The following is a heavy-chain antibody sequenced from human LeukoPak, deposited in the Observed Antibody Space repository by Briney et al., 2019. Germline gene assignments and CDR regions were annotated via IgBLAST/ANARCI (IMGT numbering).Heavy chain of an antibody. J-gene: IGHJ4*02. Sequence: SETLSLTCTVSGGSISSSSYYWGWIRQPPGKGLEWIGSIYYSGSTYYNPSLKSRVTISVDTSKNQFSLKLSSVTAADTAVYYCAKDRPNYYGTNGHYYRRDGDCWGQGTLVTVSS. CDR2: IYYSGST. V-gene: IGHV4-39*02. D-gene: IGHD3-22*01. CDR1: GGSISSSSYY. CDR3: AKDRPNYYGTNGHYYRRDGDC.